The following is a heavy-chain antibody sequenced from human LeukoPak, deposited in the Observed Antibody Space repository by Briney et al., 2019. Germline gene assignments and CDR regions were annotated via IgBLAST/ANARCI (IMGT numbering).Heavy chain of an antibody. CDR3: ARDTKVAGVPFDY. D-gene: IGHD6-19*01. V-gene: IGHV1-8*03. Sequence: ASVKVSCKASGYTFTSYDINWVRQATGQGLEWMGWMNPNSGNTGYAQKFQGRVTITRNTSISTAYMELSSLRSEDTAVYYCARDTKVAGVPFDYWGQGTLVTVSS. J-gene: IGHJ4*02. CDR2: MNPNSGNT. CDR1: GYTFTSYD.